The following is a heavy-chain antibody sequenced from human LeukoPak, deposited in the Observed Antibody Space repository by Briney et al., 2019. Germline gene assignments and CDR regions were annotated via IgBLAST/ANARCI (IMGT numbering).Heavy chain of an antibody. CDR3: AKSRLVVTAFDY. J-gene: IGHJ4*02. CDR1: GFTFSSHA. Sequence: GGSLRLSCAASGFTFSSHAMTWVRQAPGKGLEWVSTISGTGGSTYYADSVKGRFTISRDNSKNTLYLQMNSLRAEDTAVYYCAKSRLVVTAFDYWGQGTLVTVSS. CDR2: ISGTGGST. D-gene: IGHD4-23*01. V-gene: IGHV3-23*01.